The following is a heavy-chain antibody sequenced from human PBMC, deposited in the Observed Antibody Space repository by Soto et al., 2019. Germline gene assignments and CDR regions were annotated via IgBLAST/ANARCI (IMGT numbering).Heavy chain of an antibody. CDR3: ARDFNPWAYYYDSSGYSNAFDI. J-gene: IGHJ3*02. V-gene: IGHV6-1*01. D-gene: IGHD3-22*01. Sequence: SQTLSLTCAISGDSVSSNSAAWNWIRQSPSRGLEWLGRTYYRSKWYNDYAVSVKSRITINPDTSKNQFSLQLNSVTPEDTAVYYCARDFNPWAYYYDSSGYSNAFDIWGQGTMVTVS. CDR2: TYYRSKWYN. CDR1: GDSVSSNSAA.